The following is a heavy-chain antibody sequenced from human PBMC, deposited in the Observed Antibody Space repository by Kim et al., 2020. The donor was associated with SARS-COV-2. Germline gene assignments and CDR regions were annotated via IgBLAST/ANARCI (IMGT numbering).Heavy chain of an antibody. Sequence: NGNTKYSQKFQGRVTITRDTSASTAYMELSSLRSEDTAVYYCLRGPSMDVWGQGTTVTVSS. J-gene: IGHJ6*02. CDR3: LRGPSMDV. V-gene: IGHV1-3*01. CDR2: NGNT.